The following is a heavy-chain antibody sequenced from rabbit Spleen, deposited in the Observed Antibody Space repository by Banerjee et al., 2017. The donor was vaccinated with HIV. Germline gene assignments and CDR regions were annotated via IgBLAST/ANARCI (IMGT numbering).Heavy chain of an antibody. CDR2: IDPVFGST. J-gene: IGHJ4*01. CDR3: ARDGAGSSYFDL. V-gene: IGHV1S47*01. Sequence: QEQLVESGGGLVQPGGSLKLSCKASGFDFSNYGVSWVRQAPGKGLEWVGYIDPVFGSTYYASWVNGRFTISSHNAQNTLYLQLNSLTAADTATYFCARDGAGSSYFDLWGQGTLVTVS. D-gene: IGHD8-1*01. CDR1: GFDFSNYG.